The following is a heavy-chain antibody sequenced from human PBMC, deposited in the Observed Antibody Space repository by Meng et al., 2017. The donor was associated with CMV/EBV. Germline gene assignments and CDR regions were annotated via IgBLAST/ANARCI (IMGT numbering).Heavy chain of an antibody. CDR1: GGSFSGYY. J-gene: IGHJ6*02. D-gene: IGHD2-2*01. Sequence: SETLSLTCAVYGGSFSGYYWSWIRQPPGKGLEWIGEINHSGSTNYNPSLKSRVTISVDTSKNQFSLKLSSVTAADMAVYYCASILRYQHYYYYGMDVWGQGTTVTVSS. CDR2: INHSGST. V-gene: IGHV4-34*01. CDR3: ASILRYQHYYYYGMDV.